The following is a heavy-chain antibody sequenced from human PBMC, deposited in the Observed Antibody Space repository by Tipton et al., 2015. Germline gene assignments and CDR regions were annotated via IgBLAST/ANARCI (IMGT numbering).Heavy chain of an antibody. CDR3: ACQDYDSLTRDYQTVDY. CDR1: SDSISKYY. D-gene: IGHD3-9*01. CDR2: ISYSGST. V-gene: IGHV4-59*08. Sequence: TLSLTCSVSSDSISKYYWSWIRQPPGKELEWIGYISYSGSTHYNPSFKSRVTMSRDTSKNQFSLKLTSVTAADTAVYYCACQDYDSLTRDYQTVDYWGQGTLVTVSS. J-gene: IGHJ4*02.